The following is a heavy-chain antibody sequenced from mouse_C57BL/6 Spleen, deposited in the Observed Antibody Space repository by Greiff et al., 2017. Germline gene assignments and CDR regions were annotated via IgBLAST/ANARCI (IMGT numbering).Heavy chain of an antibody. CDR1: GYAFSSSW. V-gene: IGHV1-82*01. D-gene: IGHD2-1*01. CDR2: IYPGDGDT. J-gene: IGHJ2*01. CDR3: ARVEVYYANYFDY. Sequence: VKLMESGPELVKPGASVKISCKASGYAFSSSWMNWVKQRPGKGLEWIGRIYPGDGDTNYNGKFKGKATLTADKSSSTAYMQHSSLTSEDSAVYFCARVEVYYANYFDYWGQGTTLTVSS.